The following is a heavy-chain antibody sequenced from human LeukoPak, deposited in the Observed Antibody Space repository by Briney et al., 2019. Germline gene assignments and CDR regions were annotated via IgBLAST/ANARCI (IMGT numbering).Heavy chain of an antibody. J-gene: IGHJ5*02. CDR1: GYTFTSYY. CDR3: ASEGEAFDWFDP. Sequence: APVKVSCKASGYTFTSYYMHWVRQAPGQGLEWMGIINPSGGSTSYAQKFQGRVTMTRDMSTSTVYMELSSLRSEDTAVYYCASEGEAFDWFDPWGQGTLVTVSS. V-gene: IGHV1-46*01. D-gene: IGHD3-10*01. CDR2: INPSGGST.